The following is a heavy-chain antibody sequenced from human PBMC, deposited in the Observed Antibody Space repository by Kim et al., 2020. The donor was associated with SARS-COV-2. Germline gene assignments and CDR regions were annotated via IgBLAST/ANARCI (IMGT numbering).Heavy chain of an antibody. D-gene: IGHD5-12*01. Sequence: SETLSLTCTVSGGSISSTTYYWGWVRQPPGKGLEWIGSINYSSRTYSNPSLQSRVTISVDTSKNQFSLSLSAVTAPDTAVYYCAGWRGFTGYESKFDPWGQGTLVTVSS. J-gene: IGHJ5*02. CDR1: GGSISSTTYY. V-gene: IGHV4-39*01. CDR2: INYSSRT. CDR3: AGWRGFTGYESKFDP.